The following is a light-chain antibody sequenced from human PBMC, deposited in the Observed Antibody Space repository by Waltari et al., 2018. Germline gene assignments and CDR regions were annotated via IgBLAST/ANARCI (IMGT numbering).Light chain of an antibody. Sequence: DIVMTQSPLSLPVTPGEPASISCRSSQSLLDSNGYHYLDWYLQKPGQSPQLLIYLGTNRAAGVPDRFSGSGSGTDYTLKISRVEAEDVGVYYCMQARQTPWTFGQGTKVEIK. CDR2: LGT. CDR1: QSLLDSNGYHY. CDR3: MQARQTPWT. J-gene: IGKJ1*01. V-gene: IGKV2-28*01.